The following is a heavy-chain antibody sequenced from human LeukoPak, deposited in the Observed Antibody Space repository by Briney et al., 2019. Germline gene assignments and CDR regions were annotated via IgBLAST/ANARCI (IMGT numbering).Heavy chain of an antibody. CDR2: INHSGST. CDR1: GGSFSGYY. V-gene: IGHV4-34*01. CDR3: ARDSSGYHGY. J-gene: IGHJ4*02. D-gene: IGHD3-22*01. Sequence: PSETLSLTCAVYGGSFSGYYWSWIRQPPGKGLEWIGEINHSGSTNYNPSLKSRVTISVDTSKNQFSLKLSSVTAADTAVYYCARDSSGYHGYWGQGTLVTVSS.